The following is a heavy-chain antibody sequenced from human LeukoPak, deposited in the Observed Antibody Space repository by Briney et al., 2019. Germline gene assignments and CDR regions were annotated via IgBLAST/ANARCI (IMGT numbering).Heavy chain of an antibody. CDR1: GFTVSSNY. D-gene: IGHD2-2*01. CDR3: ARDKYCSSTSCYVVRDYYYGMDV. Sequence: GGSLRLSCAASGFTVSSNYMSWVRQAPGKGLEWVSVIYSGGSTYYADSVKGRFTISRDNSKNTLYLQMNSLRAEDTAVYYCARDKYCSSTSCYVVRDYYYGMDVWGQGTTVTVSS. CDR2: IYSGGST. J-gene: IGHJ6*02. V-gene: IGHV3-53*01.